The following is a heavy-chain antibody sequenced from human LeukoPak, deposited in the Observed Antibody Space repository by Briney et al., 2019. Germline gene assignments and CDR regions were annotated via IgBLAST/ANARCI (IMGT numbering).Heavy chain of an antibody. CDR1: GGTFSSYA. CDR2: IIPIFGTA. D-gene: IGHD6-13*01. CDR3: ARGAAYYYYMDV. V-gene: IGHV1-69*13. J-gene: IGHJ6*03. Sequence: SVKVSFKASGGTFSSYAISWVRQAPGQGLEWMGGIIPIFGTANYAQKFQGRVTITADESTSTAYMELSSLRSEDTAVYYCARGAAYYYYMDVWGKGTTVTVSS.